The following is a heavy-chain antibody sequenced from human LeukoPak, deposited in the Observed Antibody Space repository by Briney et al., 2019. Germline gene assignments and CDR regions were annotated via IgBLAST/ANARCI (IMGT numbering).Heavy chain of an antibody. Sequence: SETLSLTCTVSGGSISSSSYYWGWIRQPPGKGLEWIGSIYYSGSTYYNPSLKSRVTISVDTSKNQFSLKLSSVTAADTAVYYCARDPDGTADYWGQGTLVTVSS. V-gene: IGHV4-39*07. D-gene: IGHD1-1*01. J-gene: IGHJ4*02. CDR3: ARDPDGTADY. CDR1: GGSISSSSYY. CDR2: IYYSGST.